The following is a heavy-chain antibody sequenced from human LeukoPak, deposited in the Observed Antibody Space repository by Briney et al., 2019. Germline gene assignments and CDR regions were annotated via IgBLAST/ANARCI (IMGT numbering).Heavy chain of an antibody. J-gene: IGHJ6*03. V-gene: IGHV3-48*01. CDR1: GITFSSYS. CDR2: ISSFSGTI. CDR3: ARGRGYYDILTGNYYYYMDV. Sequence: PGGSLRLSCVASGITFSSYSMNWVRQAPGKGLEWVSYISSFSGTINYADSVKGRFTISRDNAKNSLYLQMNSLRAEDTAVYYCARGRGYYDILTGNYYYYMDVWGKGTTVTVSS. D-gene: IGHD3-9*01.